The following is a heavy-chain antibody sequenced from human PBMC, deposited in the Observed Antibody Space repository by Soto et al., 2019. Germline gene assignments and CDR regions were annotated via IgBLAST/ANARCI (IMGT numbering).Heavy chain of an antibody. CDR2: ISWNSGTL. D-gene: IGHD4-17*01. V-gene: IGHV3-9*01. CDR1: GFTFGDYA. J-gene: IGHJ4*02. CDR3: AKTGTDGNFYRSEFDY. Sequence: EVQLVESGGGLVQPGRSLRLSCATSGFTFGDYAMHWVRLAPGKGLEWVSGISWNSGTLDYADSVKGRFTISRDNAKNSLYLQMNSLRAEDTACYYCAKTGTDGNFYRSEFDYWCQGTLVTVSS.